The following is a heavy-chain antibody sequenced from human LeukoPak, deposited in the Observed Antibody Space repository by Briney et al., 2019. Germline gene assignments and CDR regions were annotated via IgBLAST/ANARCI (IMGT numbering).Heavy chain of an antibody. CDR3: AKETSSSFDY. Sequence: GGSLRLSCAASGFTFSSYAMNWVRQAPGKGLEWVSGISNSGGSTYYADSVRGRFTISRDNSKNTLYLQMNSLRAEDAAVYYCAKETSSSFDYWGQGTLVTVSS. CDR2: ISNSGGST. J-gene: IGHJ4*02. D-gene: IGHD6-6*01. V-gene: IGHV3-23*01. CDR1: GFTFSSYA.